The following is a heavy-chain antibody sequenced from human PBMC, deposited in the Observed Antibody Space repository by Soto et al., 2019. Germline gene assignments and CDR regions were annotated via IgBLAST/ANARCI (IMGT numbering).Heavy chain of an antibody. CDR3: AKVSRKGSAIDFDY. J-gene: IGHJ4*02. V-gene: IGHV1-8*01. CDR2: VNPNNGYT. CDR1: GYTFSNYD. D-gene: IGHD3-10*01. Sequence: QVQLVQSGAELKKPGASVKVSCKASGYTFSNYDMNWVRQATGQGPEWLGWVNPNNGYTGYAQKCQGRVTLTTDISTTTAYMELTSLRSENTAIYYCAKVSRKGSAIDFDYWGQGTLITVSS.